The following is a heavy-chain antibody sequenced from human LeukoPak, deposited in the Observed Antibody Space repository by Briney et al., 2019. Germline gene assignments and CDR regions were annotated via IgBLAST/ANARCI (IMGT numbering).Heavy chain of an antibody. CDR2: IIPIFGTA. J-gene: IGHJ4*02. V-gene: IGHV1-69*13. D-gene: IGHD2-15*01. CDR1: GYTFTSYG. Sequence: GASVKVSCKASGYTFTSYGISWVRQAPGQGLEWMGGIIPIFGTANYAQKFQGRVTITADESTSTAYMELSSLRSEDTAVYYCASGPIYCSGGSCHQYYFDYWGQGTLVTVSS. CDR3: ASGPIYCSGGSCHQYYFDY.